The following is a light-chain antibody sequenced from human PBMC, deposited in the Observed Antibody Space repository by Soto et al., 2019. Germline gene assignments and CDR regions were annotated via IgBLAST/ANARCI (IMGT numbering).Light chain of an antibody. J-gene: IGLJ2*01. Sequence: QPVLTQSPSASASLGASVKLTCTLSSGHSSYAIAWHQQQPEKGPRYLMKLNSDGSHSKGDGIPDRFSGSSSGAERYLTISSLQSEEEADYYCQTWGTGIQVFGGGTKVTVL. CDR1: SGHSSYA. V-gene: IGLV4-69*01. CDR2: LNSDGSH. CDR3: QTWGTGIQV.